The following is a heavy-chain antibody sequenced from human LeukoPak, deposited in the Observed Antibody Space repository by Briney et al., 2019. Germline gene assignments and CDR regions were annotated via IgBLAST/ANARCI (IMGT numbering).Heavy chain of an antibody. D-gene: IGHD3-22*01. CDR3: AKDLELVVSNYYYGMDV. CDR2: ISGSGGST. V-gene: IGHV3-23*01. J-gene: IGHJ6*02. CDR1: GFTFSSYA. Sequence: PGGSLRLSCAASGFTFSSYAMSWVRQAPGKGLEWVSAISGSGGSTYYADSVKGRFTISRDNSKNTLCLQMNSLRAEDTAVYYCAKDLELVVSNYYYGMDVWGQGTTVTVSS.